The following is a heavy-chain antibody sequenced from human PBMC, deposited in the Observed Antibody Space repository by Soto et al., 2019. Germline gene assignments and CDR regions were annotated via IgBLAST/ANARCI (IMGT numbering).Heavy chain of an antibody. D-gene: IGHD2-2*01. J-gene: IGHJ6*03. CDR3: GRPSSSSTGTYMDV. V-gene: IGHV3-72*01. CDR1: GFIFSDHY. Sequence: PGGSLRLSCTGSGFIFSDHYIDWARQAPGKGLEWIGRARDKTNGYSTAYGASVKGRFFVSRDDLKNSVYLQMNSLRSEDTAVYDCGRPSSSSTGTYMDVGDSGTPVTLSS. CDR2: ARDKTNGYST.